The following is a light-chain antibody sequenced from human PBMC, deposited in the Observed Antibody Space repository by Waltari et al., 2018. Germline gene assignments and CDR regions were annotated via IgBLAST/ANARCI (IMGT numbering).Light chain of an antibody. V-gene: IGKV4-1*01. J-gene: IGKJ1*01. Sequence: DTVMTQSPDSLAVSLGERASFNCKSSKTVLYRSNNKNYLSWYQQKPGHPPKLLIYWASTRQSGVPDRFSGSGSGTDFTLTISSLQTEDVAVYYCQQYYSTPWTFGQGTKVEIK. CDR3: QQYYSTPWT. CDR1: KTVLYRSNNKNY. CDR2: WAS.